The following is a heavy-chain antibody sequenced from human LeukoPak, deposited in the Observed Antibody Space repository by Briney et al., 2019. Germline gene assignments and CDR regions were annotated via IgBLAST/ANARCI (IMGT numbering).Heavy chain of an antibody. CDR1: GFTFSSYG. Sequence: PGGSLRLSCAASGFTFSSYGMHWVRQAPGKGLEWVAVISYDGSNKYYADSVKGRFTISRNNSKNTLYLQMDSLRAEDTAVYYCAKADWFGTYYYDSSGYRPLDYWGQGTLVTVSS. CDR2: ISYDGSNK. D-gene: IGHD3-22*01. CDR3: AKADWFGTYYYDSSGYRPLDY. J-gene: IGHJ4*02. V-gene: IGHV3-30*18.